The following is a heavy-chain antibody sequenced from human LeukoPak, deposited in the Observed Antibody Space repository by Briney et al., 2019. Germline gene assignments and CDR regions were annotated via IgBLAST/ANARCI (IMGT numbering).Heavy chain of an antibody. J-gene: IGHJ5*02. CDR1: GFTFSSYA. D-gene: IGHD1-26*01. Sequence: GGSLRLSCAASGFTFSSYAMSWVRQAPGKGLEWVSAISGSGGSTYYADSVKGRFTISRDNSKNTLYLQMNSLRAEDTAVYYCAKDRGIVGAPVGWFDPWGQGTLVTVSS. V-gene: IGHV3-23*01. CDR3: AKDRGIVGAPVGWFDP. CDR2: ISGSGGST.